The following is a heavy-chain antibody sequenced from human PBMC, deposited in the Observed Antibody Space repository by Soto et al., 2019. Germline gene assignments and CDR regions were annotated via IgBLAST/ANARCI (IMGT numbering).Heavy chain of an antibody. D-gene: IGHD6-13*01. CDR3: GSRPRTAAGFDY. V-gene: IGHV3-23*01. CDR1: GFTFSNYA. J-gene: IGHJ4*02. CDR2: ITGSGGGT. Sequence: EVQLLESGGGLVQPGGSLRLSCAASGFTFSNYAMTWVRQAPGKGLEWVSVITGSGGGTYFVDSVKGRFTISRDNSKNAVYLQMNSLRAEDTAVYYCGSRPRTAAGFDYWGQGTLVTVSS.